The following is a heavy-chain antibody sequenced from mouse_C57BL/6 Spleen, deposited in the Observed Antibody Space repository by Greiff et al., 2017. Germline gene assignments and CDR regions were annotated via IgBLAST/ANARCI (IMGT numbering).Heavy chain of an antibody. CDR3: ARRVYYDYDGFAY. Sequence: VKLQQPGAELVKPGASVKLSCKASGYTFTSYWMHWVKQRPGQGLEWIGMIHPNSGSTNYNEKFKSKATLTVDKSSSTAYMQLSSLTSEDSAVYYCARRVYYDYDGFAYWGQGTLVTVSA. J-gene: IGHJ3*01. D-gene: IGHD2-4*01. V-gene: IGHV1-64*01. CDR1: GYTFTSYW. CDR2: IHPNSGST.